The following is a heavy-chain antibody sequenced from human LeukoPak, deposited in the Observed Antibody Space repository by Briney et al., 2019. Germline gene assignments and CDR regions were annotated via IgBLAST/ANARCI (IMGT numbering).Heavy chain of an antibody. Sequence: SETLSLTCAVYGGSFSGYYWSWIRQPPGRGLEWVGEINHSGSTNYNAALKGRVTISVDKSKNQFSLKLSSLTAADTAVYYCARGGPLKVNCFGPQGPGTLVTVSS. CDR1: GGSFSGYY. CDR2: INHSGST. V-gene: IGHV4-34*01. J-gene: IGHJ5*02. CDR3: ARGGPLKVNCFGP.